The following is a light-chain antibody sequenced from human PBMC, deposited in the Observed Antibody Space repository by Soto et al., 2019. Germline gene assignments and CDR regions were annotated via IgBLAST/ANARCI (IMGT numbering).Light chain of an antibody. CDR2: DSS. V-gene: IGKV1-39*01. CDR3: QQSYSNPTWT. Sequence: EMQLTQGASWLSAAVGDIRSMTCGDSQSISTYLNWYQQKPGEAPTLLVYDSSTLQSGVPSRFSGSGFGAEFTLTVSSLQPADFATYYCQQSYSNPTWTFGQGTKVDIK. CDR1: QSISTY. J-gene: IGKJ1*01.